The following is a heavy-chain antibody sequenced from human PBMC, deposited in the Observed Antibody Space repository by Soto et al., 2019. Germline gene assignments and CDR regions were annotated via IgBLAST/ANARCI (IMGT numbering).Heavy chain of an antibody. D-gene: IGHD1-26*01. CDR2: IYYSGST. CDR1: SDSVSNYY. Sequence: SETLSLTCTVSSDSVSNYYWSWIRQSPGKGLEWLGYIYYSGSTNYNPSLKSRVTISVDTSKNQFSLKLSSVTAADTAVYYCARGGGSPDYWGQGTLVTVPQ. J-gene: IGHJ4*02. CDR3: ARGGGSPDY. V-gene: IGHV4-59*02.